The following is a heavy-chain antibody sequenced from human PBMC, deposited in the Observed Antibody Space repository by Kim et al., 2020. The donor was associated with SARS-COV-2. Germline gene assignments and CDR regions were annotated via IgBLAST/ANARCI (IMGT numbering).Heavy chain of an antibody. V-gene: IGHV1-69*04. D-gene: IGHD6-6*01. CDR1: GGTFSSYA. CDR2: IIPILGIA. CDR3: ARERRQLAVLYYYYMDV. Sequence: SVKVSCKASGGTFSSYAISWVRQAPGQGLEWMGRIIPILGIANYAQKFQGRVTITADKSTSTAYMELSSLRSEDTAVYYCARERRQLAVLYYYYMDVWGKGTTVTVSS. J-gene: IGHJ6*03.